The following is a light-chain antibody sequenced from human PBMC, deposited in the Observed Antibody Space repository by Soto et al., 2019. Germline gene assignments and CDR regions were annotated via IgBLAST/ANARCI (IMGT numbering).Light chain of an antibody. V-gene: IGKV3-15*01. CDR3: QQYDAWPLT. CDR2: DAI. J-gene: IGKJ4*01. CDR1: QNIHNH. Sequence: EKLMSQSPATLSVSPGERVTLSCRASQNIHNHMSWFLQKPVQTPRLLIYDAIIRAADVPARFSGSWSGTEFTLTINSLQSEVFAVYYCQQYDAWPLTFGGGTKVEIK.